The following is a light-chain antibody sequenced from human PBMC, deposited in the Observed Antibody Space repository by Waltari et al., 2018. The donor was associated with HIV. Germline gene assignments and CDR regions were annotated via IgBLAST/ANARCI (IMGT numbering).Light chain of an antibody. J-gene: IGKJ5*01. CDR1: QSVSSTY. Sequence: ILLTQSPGTLSLSPGEKASLSYRASQSVSSTYIALYQQKPGQAPRLLIYGASTRTTDIPDRFSGSGSGTDFTLTINRLEPEDFGVYFCQLHSSTITFGQGTRLDIK. CDR2: GAS. V-gene: IGKV3-20*01. CDR3: QLHSSTIT.